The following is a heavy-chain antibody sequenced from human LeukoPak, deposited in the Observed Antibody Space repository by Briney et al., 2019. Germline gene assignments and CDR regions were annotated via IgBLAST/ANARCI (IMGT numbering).Heavy chain of an antibody. CDR3: ARLKAVAGIN. CDR1: GGSISSSSYY. V-gene: IGHV4-39*01. Sequence: SETLSLTCTVSGGSISSSSYYWGWIRQPPGKGLEWIGSIYYSGSTYYNPSLKSRATISVDTSKNQFSLKLSSVTAADTAVYYCARLKAVAGINWGQGTLVTVSS. CDR2: IYYSGST. J-gene: IGHJ4*02. D-gene: IGHD6-19*01.